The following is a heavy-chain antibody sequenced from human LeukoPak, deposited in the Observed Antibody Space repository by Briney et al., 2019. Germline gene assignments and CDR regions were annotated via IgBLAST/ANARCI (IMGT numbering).Heavy chain of an antibody. CDR3: ARDPLGGYYYDGSGPFDL. CDR1: GGSISSYY. V-gene: IGHV4-59*01. CDR2: IYYSGST. Sequence: PSETLSLTCTASGGSISSYYWSWIRQPPGKGLEWIGYIYYSGSTKYNPSLKSRVTISVDTSRNQFSLKLSSVTAADTAVYYCARDPLGGYYYDGSGPFDLWGRGTLVTVSS. J-gene: IGHJ2*01. D-gene: IGHD3-22*01.